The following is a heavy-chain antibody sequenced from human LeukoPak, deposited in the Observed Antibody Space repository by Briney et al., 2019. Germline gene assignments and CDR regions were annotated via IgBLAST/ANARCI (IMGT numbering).Heavy chain of an antibody. J-gene: IGHJ4*02. CDR2: IIPLFGTT. V-gene: IGHV1-69*06. CDR1: GGTFSGYA. CDR3: ATSIVVVPAAAWGY. D-gene: IGHD2-2*01. Sequence: SVKVSCKASGGTFSGYAISWVRQAPGQGLEWMGGIIPLFGTTNYAQKFQGRVTMTEDTSTDTAYMELSSLRSEDTAVYYCATSIVVVPAAAWGYWGQGTLVTVSS.